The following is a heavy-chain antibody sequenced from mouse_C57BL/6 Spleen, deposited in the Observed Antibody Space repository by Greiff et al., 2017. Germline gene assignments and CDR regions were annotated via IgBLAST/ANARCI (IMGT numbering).Heavy chain of an antibody. CDR2: INPSSGYT. J-gene: IGHJ2*01. V-gene: IGHV1-7*01. CDR1: GYTFTSYW. D-gene: IGHD1-1*01. Sequence: QVQLQQSGAELAKPGASVKLSCKASGYTFTSYWMHWVKQRPGQGLEWIGYINPSSGYTKYNQKFKDKAPLTADKSSSTAYMQLSSLTYEDSAVYYCARSRDYYGSSYDYWGQGTTLTVSS. CDR3: ARSRDYYGSSYDY.